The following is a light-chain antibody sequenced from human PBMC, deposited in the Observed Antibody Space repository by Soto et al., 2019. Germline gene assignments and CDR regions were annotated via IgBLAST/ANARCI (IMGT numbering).Light chain of an antibody. CDR1: SSNIGAGYD. Sequence: QSVLTQPPSVSGAPGQRVTISCTGSSSNIGAGYDVHWYQQPPGTAPKLLIYGNSNRPSGVPDRFSGSKSGTSASLATTGLQAEDEADYYCQSYDSSLSVVFGGGTKLTVL. V-gene: IGLV1-40*01. CDR3: QSYDSSLSVV. J-gene: IGLJ2*01. CDR2: GNS.